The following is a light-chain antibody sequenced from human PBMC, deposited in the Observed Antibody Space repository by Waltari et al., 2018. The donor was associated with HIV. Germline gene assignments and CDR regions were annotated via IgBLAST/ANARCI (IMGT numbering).Light chain of an antibody. CDR3: AAWDDSLNGPV. CDR1: SSNIGSNT. CDR2: SNN. Sequence: QSVLTQPPSASGTPGQRVTISCSGSSSNIGSNTVNWYQQLPGTAPKLLIYSNNQRPSGVSDRFSGSKSGTSASLGISGLQSEDEADYYCAAWDDSLNGPVFGGGTKLTVL. J-gene: IGLJ3*02. V-gene: IGLV1-44*01.